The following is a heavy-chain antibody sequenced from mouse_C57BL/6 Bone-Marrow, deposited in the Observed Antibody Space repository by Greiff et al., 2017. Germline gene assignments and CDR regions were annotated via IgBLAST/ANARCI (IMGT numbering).Heavy chain of an antibody. J-gene: IGHJ3*01. CDR3: ARARLYYAWFAY. V-gene: IGHV3-6*01. CDR1: GYSITSGYY. D-gene: IGHD1-1*01. CDR2: ISYDGSN. Sequence: EVKLQESGPGLVKPSQSLSLTCSVTGYSITSGYYWNWIRQFPGNKLEWMGYISYDGSNNYNPSLKNRISITRDTSKNQFFLKLNSVTTEDTATYCWARARLYYAWFAYWGQGTLVTVSA.